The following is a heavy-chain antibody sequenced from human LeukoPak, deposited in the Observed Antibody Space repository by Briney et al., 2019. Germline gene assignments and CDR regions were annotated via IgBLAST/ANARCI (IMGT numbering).Heavy chain of an antibody. CDR1: GYTFTSYY. J-gene: IGHJ6*02. V-gene: IGHV1-46*01. Sequence: ASVKVSCKASGYTFTSYYMHWVRQAPEQGLEWMGIINPSGGSTSYAQKFQGRVTMTRDTSTSTVYMELSSLRSEDTAVYYCAREEKQQLVQPYYYYGMDVWGQGTTVTVSS. CDR2: INPSGGST. D-gene: IGHD6-13*01. CDR3: AREEKQQLVQPYYYYGMDV.